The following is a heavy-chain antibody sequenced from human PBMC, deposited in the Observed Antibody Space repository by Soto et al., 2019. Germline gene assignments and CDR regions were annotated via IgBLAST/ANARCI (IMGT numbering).Heavy chain of an antibody. V-gene: IGHV1-18*04. J-gene: IGHJ3*02. CDR3: ARVDTFNDAFDI. Sequence: QVQLVQSGAEVKKPGASVKVSCRASGYTFTTYGITWVRQAPGQGLEWMGWISAYNGDTYYAQKLQGRVTLTADTSTSTAYVELRSLRSADTALYYCARVDTFNDAFDIWGQGTMVTVSS. CDR2: ISAYNGDT. CDR1: GYTFTTYG.